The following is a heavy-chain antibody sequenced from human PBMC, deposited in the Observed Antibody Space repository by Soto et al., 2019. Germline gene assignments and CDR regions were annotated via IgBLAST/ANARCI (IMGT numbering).Heavy chain of an antibody. CDR1: GFTFSTFA. D-gene: IGHD2-8*01. J-gene: IGHJ5*02. CDR2: IWSDGNDK. CDR3: VRGSYNSNGVRHTLGFFGP. V-gene: IGHV3-33*01. Sequence: PGGSLRLSCTASGFTFSTFALHWVRQAPGKGLEWVSIIWSDGNDKDYADSVKGRFTISRDNSKNTLSLQMNSLRAEDTAVYYCVRGSYNSNGVRHTLGFFGPWGQGILVTVYS.